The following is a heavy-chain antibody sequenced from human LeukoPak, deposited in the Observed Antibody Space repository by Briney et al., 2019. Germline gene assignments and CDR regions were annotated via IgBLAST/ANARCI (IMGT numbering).Heavy chain of an antibody. D-gene: IGHD6-19*01. CDR3: AVNSGSGYYFYMDV. V-gene: IGHV3-20*04. CDR2: INWSGGST. J-gene: IGHJ6*03. Sequence: GGSLRLSCAASGFTFSSYWMHWVRQAPGKGLEWVSGINWSGGSTGYADSVKGRFTISRDNAKNSLDLQMNSLRAEDAALYYCAVNSGSGYYFYMDVWGKGTTVTVSS. CDR1: GFTFSSYW.